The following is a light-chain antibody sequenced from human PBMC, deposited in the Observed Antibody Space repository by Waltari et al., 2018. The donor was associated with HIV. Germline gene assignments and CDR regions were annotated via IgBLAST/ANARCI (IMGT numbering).Light chain of an antibody. CDR1: GSNIGAGYD. CDR3: QSYDSSLTGYV. J-gene: IGLJ1*01. CDR2: DNG. V-gene: IGLV1-40*01. Sequence: QSVLTQPPSVSGAPGHRVTISCTGSGSNIGAGYDVPWYQQLPGTAPKLLIYDNGNRPSGVPDRFSGSKSATSASLAITGLQTEDEADYYCQSYDSSLTGYVFGTGTKVTVL.